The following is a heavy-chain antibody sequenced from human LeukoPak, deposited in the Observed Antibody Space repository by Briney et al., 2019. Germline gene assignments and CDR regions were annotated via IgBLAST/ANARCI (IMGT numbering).Heavy chain of an antibody. D-gene: IGHD3-10*01. J-gene: IGHJ4*02. V-gene: IGHV1-2*02. Sequence: ASVKVSCKASGYTFTGYYMHWVRQAPGQGLEWMGWINPNSGGTNYAQKFQGRVTMTRDTSISTAYMELSRLRSDDTAVYYCVRSNYYGSGSYRYYFDYWGQGTLVTVSS. CDR2: INPNSGGT. CDR3: VRSNYYGSGSYRYYFDY. CDR1: GYTFTGYY.